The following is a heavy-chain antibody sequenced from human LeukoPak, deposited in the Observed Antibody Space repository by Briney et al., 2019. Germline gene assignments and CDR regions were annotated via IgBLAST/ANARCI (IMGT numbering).Heavy chain of an antibody. CDR1: GGSFSGYY. CDR3: ARGRYYYDSSGYQYYFDY. J-gene: IGHJ4*02. Sequence: SETLSLTCAVYGGSFSGYYWSWIRQPPGKGLEWIGEINHSGSTNYNPSLKSRVTISVDTSKNQFSLKLSSVTAADTAVYYCARGRYYYDSSGYQYYFDYWGQGTLVTVSS. CDR2: INHSGST. D-gene: IGHD3-22*01. V-gene: IGHV4-34*01.